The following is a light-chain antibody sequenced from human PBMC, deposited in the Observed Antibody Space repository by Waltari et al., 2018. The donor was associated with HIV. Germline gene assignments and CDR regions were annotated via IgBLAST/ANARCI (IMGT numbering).Light chain of an antibody. Sequence: QSVLTQPASVSGSPGQSVTISCTGTSSDFGFDNYVSWYQQYPGKAPTLIIYEVSSRPSVVSVRFSGSKSGNTASLTISGLQNEDEADYFCTSYTTSDTLRFGGGTKVTVL. V-gene: IGLV2-14*03. CDR2: EVS. J-gene: IGLJ3*02. CDR1: SSDFGFDNY. CDR3: TSYTTSDTLR.